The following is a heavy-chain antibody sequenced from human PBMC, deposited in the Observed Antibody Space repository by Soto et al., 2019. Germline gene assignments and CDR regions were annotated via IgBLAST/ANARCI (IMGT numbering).Heavy chain of an antibody. J-gene: IGHJ4*02. V-gene: IGHV3-72*01. CDR3: ARVLTSSGGYYFDY. Sequence: EVQLVESGGDLVQPGGSLRLSCAASGFTFSDHHMDWVRQAPGKGLEWVGRTRNKANSYTTEYAASVKGRFTISRDDSKNSLYLQMNSLKTEDTAVYYCARVLTSSGGYYFDYWGQGTLVTVSS. CDR2: TRNKANSYTT. D-gene: IGHD3-16*01. CDR1: GFTFSDHH.